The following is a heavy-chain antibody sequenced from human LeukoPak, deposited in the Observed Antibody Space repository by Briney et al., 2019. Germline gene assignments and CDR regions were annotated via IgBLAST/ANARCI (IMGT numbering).Heavy chain of an antibody. Sequence: GRSLRLSCAASGFTFSSYGMHWVRQAPGKGLEWVAVISYDGSNKYYADSVKGRFTISRDNSKNTLYLQMNSLRAEDTAVYYCARDRASIVVVTNYYYYGMDVWGQGTTVTVSS. CDR2: ISYDGSNK. V-gene: IGHV3-30*03. CDR1: GFTFSSYG. J-gene: IGHJ6*02. D-gene: IGHD2-21*02. CDR3: ARDRASIVVVTNYYYYGMDV.